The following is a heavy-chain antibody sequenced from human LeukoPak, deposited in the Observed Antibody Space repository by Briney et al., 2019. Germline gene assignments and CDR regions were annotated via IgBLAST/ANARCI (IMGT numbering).Heavy chain of an antibody. V-gene: IGHV3-23*01. D-gene: IGHD3-16*02. CDR2: ISGSGGST. CDR3: ARDDALYYFDY. Sequence: ETLSLTCAVSGESFSGNFWTWVRQAPGKGLEWVSAISGSGGSTDYADSVKGRFTISRDNSKNTLYLQMNSLRAEDTAVYYCARDDALYYFDYWGQGTLVTVSS. CDR1: GESFSGNF. J-gene: IGHJ4*02.